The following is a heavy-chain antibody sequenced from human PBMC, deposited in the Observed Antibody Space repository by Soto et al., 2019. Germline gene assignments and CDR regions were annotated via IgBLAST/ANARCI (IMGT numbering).Heavy chain of an antibody. CDR3: ARGRELQECYYGMDV. CDR2: IYYSGST. V-gene: IGHV4-59*01. CDR1: GGSISSYY. J-gene: IGHJ6*02. D-gene: IGHD1-7*01. Sequence: SETLSLTCTVSGGSISSYYWGWIRQPPGKGLEWIGYIYYSGSTNYNPSLKSRVTISVHTSKNQFSLKLSSVTAADTGVYYCARGRELQECYYGMDVWGQGTTVTVSS.